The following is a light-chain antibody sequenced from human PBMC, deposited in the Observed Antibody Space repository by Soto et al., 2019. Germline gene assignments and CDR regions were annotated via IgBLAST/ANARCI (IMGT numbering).Light chain of an antibody. J-gene: IGKJ5*01. Sequence: DIQMTQSPSSLSASVGDRVTITCRASQSISSDLNWYQQKPGKAPKLLIYAASSLQSGVPSRFSGSGSGTDFTLTISSLQPEDFATYYCQQSYSTPVTVGQGTRLEI. CDR3: QQSYSTPVT. CDR2: AAS. V-gene: IGKV1-39*01. CDR1: QSISSD.